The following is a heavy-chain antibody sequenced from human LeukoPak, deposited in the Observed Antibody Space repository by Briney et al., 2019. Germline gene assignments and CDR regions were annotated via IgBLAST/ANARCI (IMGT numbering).Heavy chain of an antibody. CDR1: GYSISSGYY. CDR3: ARDGGATLY. V-gene: IGHV4-61*02. Sequence: SETLSLTCAVSGYSISSGYYWSWIRQPAGKGLEWIGRIYTSGSTNYNPSLKSRVTISVDTSKNQFSLKLSSVTAADTAVYYCARDGGATLYWGQGTLVTVSS. D-gene: IGHD1-26*01. CDR2: IYTSGST. J-gene: IGHJ4*02.